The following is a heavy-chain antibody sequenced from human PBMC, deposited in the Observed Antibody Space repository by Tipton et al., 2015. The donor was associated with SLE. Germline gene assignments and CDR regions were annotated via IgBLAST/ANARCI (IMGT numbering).Heavy chain of an antibody. CDR1: GGSISSYY. D-gene: IGHD6-6*01. CDR2: IYYNGST. CDR3: ARSQGSMDAFDI. J-gene: IGHJ3*02. V-gene: IGHV4-59*01. Sequence: TLSLTCTVSGGSISSYYWSWIRQPPGKGLEWIGYIYYNGSTNYNPSLKSRVTISLDTSKNQFSLRLSSVTAADTAVYYCARSQGSMDAFDIWGQGTMVTVSS.